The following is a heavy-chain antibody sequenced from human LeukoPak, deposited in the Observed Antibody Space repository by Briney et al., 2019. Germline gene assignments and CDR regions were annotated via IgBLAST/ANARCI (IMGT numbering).Heavy chain of an antibody. J-gene: IGHJ4*02. CDR3: ARDLGGLYYDSSGTDY. Sequence: SEPLSLTCTVSGGSISSYYRSWIRQPAGKGLEWIGRIYGSGSTNYNPSLWGRVTMSVDTSKNQVSLNLRSVTAADTAVYYCARDLGGLYYDSSGTDYWGQGTLVTVSS. D-gene: IGHD3-22*01. CDR1: GGSISSYY. CDR2: IYGSGST. V-gene: IGHV4-4*07.